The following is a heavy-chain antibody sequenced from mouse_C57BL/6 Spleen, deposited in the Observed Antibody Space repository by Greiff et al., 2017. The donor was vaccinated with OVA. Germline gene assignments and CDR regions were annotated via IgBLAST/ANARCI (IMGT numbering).Heavy chain of an antibody. D-gene: IGHD1-1*01. V-gene: IGHV1-69*01. J-gene: IGHJ3*01. Sequence: QVQLKQPGAELVMPGASVKLSCKASGYTFTSYWMHWVKQRPGQGLEWIGEIDPSDSYTNYNQKFKGKSTLTVDKSSSTAYMQLSSLTSEDSAVXYCARSTYYYGSSSFAYWGQGTLVTVSA. CDR3: ARSTYYYGSSSFAY. CDR2: IDPSDSYT. CDR1: GYTFTSYW.